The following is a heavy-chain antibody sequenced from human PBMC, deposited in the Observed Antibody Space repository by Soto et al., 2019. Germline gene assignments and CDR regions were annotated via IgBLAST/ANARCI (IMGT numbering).Heavy chain of an antibody. D-gene: IGHD2-2*01. V-gene: IGHV3-23*01. CDR3: AKRYCSTTTCLSLAFYYYMDV. CDR1: GITFSNYA. J-gene: IGHJ6*03. CDR2: ITGSGGST. Sequence: GESLKISCAASGITFSNYATSWVRQAPGKGLEWVSGITGSGGSTDYADSVKGRFTISRDNSKNTLYLQMNSLRAEDTAVYFCAKRYCSTTTCLSLAFYYYMDVWGKGTTVTVPS.